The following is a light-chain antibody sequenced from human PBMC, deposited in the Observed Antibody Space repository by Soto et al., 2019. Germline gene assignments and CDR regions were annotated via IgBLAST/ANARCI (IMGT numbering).Light chain of an antibody. CDR3: QQYNNWPPWT. Sequence: EIVMTQSPATLSGSRGERAALSCRASQSVSSNLAWYQQKPGQAPRLLXYGASTRATGIPARFSGSGSGTEFTLTISSLQSEDFAVYYCQQYNNWPPWTFGQGTKVDIK. CDR1: QSVSSN. J-gene: IGKJ1*01. V-gene: IGKV3-15*01. CDR2: GAS.